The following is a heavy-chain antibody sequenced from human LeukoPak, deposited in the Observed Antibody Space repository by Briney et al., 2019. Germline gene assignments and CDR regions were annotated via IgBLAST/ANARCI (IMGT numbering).Heavy chain of an antibody. V-gene: IGHV3-7*05. CDR3: ARVGLGHNWFDP. CDR2: IKQDGGEK. J-gene: IGHJ5*02. D-gene: IGHD7-27*01. CDR1: GFTFSTYW. Sequence: CESLRLSCATSGFTFSTYWMSWVRQAPGKGLEWVANIKQDGGEKYYVDSVKGRFTISRDNAKNSLYLQMSSLTAEDTAVYYCARVGLGHNWFDPWGQGTLVTVSS.